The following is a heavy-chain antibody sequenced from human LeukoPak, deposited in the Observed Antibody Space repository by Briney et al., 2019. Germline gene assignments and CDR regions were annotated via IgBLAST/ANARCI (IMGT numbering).Heavy chain of an antibody. D-gene: IGHD2-15*01. V-gene: IGHV4-34*01. CDR1: GGSFSGYY. J-gene: IGHJ4*02. CDR2: INHSGST. Sequence: PSETLSLTCAVYGGSFSGYYWSWLRQPPGKGLEWIGEINHSGSTNYNPSLKSRVTISVDTSKNQFSLNLSSVTAADTAVYYCARSQEDIVVVVAATSSPYYFDYWGQGTLVTVSS. CDR3: ARSQEDIVVVVAATSSPYYFDY.